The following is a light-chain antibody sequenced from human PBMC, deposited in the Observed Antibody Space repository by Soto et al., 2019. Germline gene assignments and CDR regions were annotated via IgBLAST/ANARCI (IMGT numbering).Light chain of an antibody. CDR1: SSDVGGYHY. J-gene: IGLJ2*01. Sequence: QSVLTQPASVSGSPGQSITISCTGTSSDVGGYHYVSWYQQHPGKAPKLMIYDVSNRPSGVSNRFSGAKSGNTASLTISGRQAEDEADYYCSSYKSGSTLVVFGGGTKLTVL. V-gene: IGLV2-14*01. CDR3: SSYKSGSTLVV. CDR2: DVS.